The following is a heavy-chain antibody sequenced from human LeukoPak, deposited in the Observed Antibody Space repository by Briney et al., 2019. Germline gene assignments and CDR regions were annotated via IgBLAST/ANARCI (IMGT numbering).Heavy chain of an antibody. D-gene: IGHD3-22*01. CDR2: FYDSGTT. Sequence: SETLSLTCTVSGGSISGDYWSWIRQPPGKGLEWIGYFYDSGTTKYNPSLKSRVTISGDTSKNEFSLTMRSVTAADTAVYYCAKHLTNAYFDMIWFDPWGQGTLVTVSS. J-gene: IGHJ5*02. V-gene: IGHV4-59*03. CDR1: GGSISGDY. CDR3: AKHLTNAYFDMIWFDP.